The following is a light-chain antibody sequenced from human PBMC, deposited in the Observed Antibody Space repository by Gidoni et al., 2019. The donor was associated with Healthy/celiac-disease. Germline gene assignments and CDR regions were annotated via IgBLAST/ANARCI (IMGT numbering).Light chain of an antibody. V-gene: IGKV3-20*01. CDR2: GAS. J-gene: IGKJ1*01. CDR3: QLRWT. Sequence: EIVLTQSPGTLSLSPGERATLSCRASQSVSSSYLAWYQQKPGQAPRLLIYGASSRATGIPDRFSGSGSGTDFTLTISRLEPEDFAVYYCQLRWTFGQXTKVEIK. CDR1: QSVSSSY.